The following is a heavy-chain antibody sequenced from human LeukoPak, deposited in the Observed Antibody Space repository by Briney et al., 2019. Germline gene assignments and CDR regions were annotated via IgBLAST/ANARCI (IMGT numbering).Heavy chain of an antibody. V-gene: IGHV1-3*01. Sequence: ASVKVSCKASGYTITSYAIHWVRQAPGQRLEWMGWINGDNGNTKYSQKFQGRVTITGDASASTAYMELSSLRSEDTAVFYCARRKRGYDTDYYYYGMDVWGQGTTVTVSS. CDR3: ARRKRGYDTDYYYYGMDV. CDR2: INGDNGNT. CDR1: GYTITSYA. J-gene: IGHJ6*02. D-gene: IGHD2-2*01.